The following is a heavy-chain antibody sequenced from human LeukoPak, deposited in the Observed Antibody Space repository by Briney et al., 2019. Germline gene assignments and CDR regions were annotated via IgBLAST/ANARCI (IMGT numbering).Heavy chain of an antibody. CDR1: GFTVSSNY. D-gene: IGHD3-10*01. V-gene: IGHV3-66*01. J-gene: IGHJ6*02. CDR2: IYSGGST. Sequence: PGGSLRLSCTASGFTVSSNYMSWVRQAPGKGLEWVSVIYSGGSTSYADSVKGRFTISRDNSKNTLYLQMNSLRAEDTAVYYCAKKGNYGSGSDNYHYYGMDVWGQGTTVTVSS. CDR3: AKKGNYGSGSDNYHYYGMDV.